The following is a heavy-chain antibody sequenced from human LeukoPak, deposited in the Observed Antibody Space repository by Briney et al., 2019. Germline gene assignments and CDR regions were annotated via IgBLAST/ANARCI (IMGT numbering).Heavy chain of an antibody. Sequence: PSETLSLTCAVYGGSFSSYYWSWIRQPPGKGLEWIGEINHSGSTNYNPSLKSRVTISIDTSKNQFSLKLSSVTAADTAVYYCARQLMIDYYYYYYYMDVWGRGTTVTISS. CDR1: GGSFSSYY. V-gene: IGHV4-34*01. J-gene: IGHJ6*03. CDR3: ARQLMIDYYYYYYYMDV. CDR2: INHSGST. D-gene: IGHD3-22*01.